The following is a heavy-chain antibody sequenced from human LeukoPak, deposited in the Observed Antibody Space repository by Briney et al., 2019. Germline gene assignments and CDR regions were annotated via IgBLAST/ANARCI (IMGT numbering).Heavy chain of an antibody. J-gene: IGHJ4*02. V-gene: IGHV4-39*01. Sequence: SETLSLTCTVSGGSISSSSYYWGWIRQPPGKGLEWIGSIDHTGTTYYNPSLKSRVTTSVDTSNNQFSLRLSSVTAADTAVYYCARWVDLTVYWGQGTLVTVSS. CDR2: IDHTGTT. CDR3: ARWVDLTVY. D-gene: IGHD3-9*01. CDR1: GGSISSSSYY.